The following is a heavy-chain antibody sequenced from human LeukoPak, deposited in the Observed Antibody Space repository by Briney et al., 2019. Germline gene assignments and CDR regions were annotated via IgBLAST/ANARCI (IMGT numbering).Heavy chain of an antibody. CDR3: ARRQYTYRD. D-gene: IGHD4-11*01. V-gene: IGHV3-11*03. Sequence: PGGSLRLSCAASGFTFSDYYMSWIRQAPGKGLEWVSYISSSDSYTNYADSVKGRFTISRDNAKNSLYLQMNSLRAEDTAVYYCARRQYTYRDWAQGTLVTVSS. CDR2: ISSSDSYT. J-gene: IGHJ4*02. CDR1: GFTFSDYY.